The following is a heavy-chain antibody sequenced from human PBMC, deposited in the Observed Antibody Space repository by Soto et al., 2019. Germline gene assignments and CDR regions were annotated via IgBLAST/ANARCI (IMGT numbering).Heavy chain of an antibody. CDR1: GGTFSSYA. CDR2: VIPIFGTA. J-gene: IGHJ6*02. V-gene: IGHV1-69*13. CDR3: ARDKGMATIKVYYYYYGMDV. D-gene: IGHD5-12*01. Sequence: SVKVSCKASGGTFSSYAISWVRQAPGQGLEWMGGVIPIFGTANYAQKFQGRVTITADESTSTAYMELSSLRSEDTAVYYCARDKGMATIKVYYYYYGMDVWGQGTTVTVSS.